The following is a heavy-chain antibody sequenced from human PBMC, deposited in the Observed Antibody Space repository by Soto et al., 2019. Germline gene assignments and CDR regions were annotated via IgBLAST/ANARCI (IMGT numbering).Heavy chain of an antibody. D-gene: IGHD3-3*01. CDR3: AHRVLRTVFGLVTTTAIYFDF. CDR2: IYWDDDK. CDR1: GFSLTTSGVG. V-gene: IGHV2-5*02. Sequence: QITLNASGPTVVRPTETLTLTCRFSGFSLTTSGVGVCWIRQSPGQAPEWLALIYWDDDKLYSASLKSRLTITKDTSKNQVVLIVSDLGPTDTATYYCAHRVLRTVFGLVTTTAIYFDFWGQGTPVAGSS. J-gene: IGHJ4*02.